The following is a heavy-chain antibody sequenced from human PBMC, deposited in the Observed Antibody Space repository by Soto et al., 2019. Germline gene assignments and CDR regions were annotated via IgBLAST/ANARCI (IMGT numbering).Heavy chain of an antibody. Sequence: SETLSLTXIVSGESISSSSYYWGWIRQPPGKGLEWIGSIYYSGRTYYSPSFKSRVTISIDTSKNQFSLKLSSVTATDTAVYYRARQRTTVVTQAYFDHWGQGALVTVSS. CDR3: ARQRTTVVTQAYFDH. V-gene: IGHV4-39*01. CDR2: IYYSGRT. D-gene: IGHD2-21*02. CDR1: GESISSSSYY. J-gene: IGHJ4*02.